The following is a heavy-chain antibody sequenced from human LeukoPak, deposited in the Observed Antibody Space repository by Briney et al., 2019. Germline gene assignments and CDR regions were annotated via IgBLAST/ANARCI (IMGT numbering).Heavy chain of an antibody. V-gene: IGHV3-74*01. CDR2: INNDGSSA. Sequence: PGGSLRLSCAASGFTFSSYWMHWVRQTPGKGLIYISRINNDGSSANYADSVRGRFTISRDNAENTLYLQMNSLRAEDTALYYCAKDSGSGSYYPTNWFDPWGQGTLVTVSS. J-gene: IGHJ5*02. D-gene: IGHD3-10*01. CDR3: AKDSGSGSYYPTNWFDP. CDR1: GFTFSSYW.